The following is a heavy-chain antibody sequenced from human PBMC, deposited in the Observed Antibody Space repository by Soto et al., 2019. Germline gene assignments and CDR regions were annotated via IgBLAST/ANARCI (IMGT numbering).Heavy chain of an antibody. CDR1: GGTFSSYA. J-gene: IGHJ4*02. Sequence: ASVKVSCKASGGTFSSYAISWVRQAPGQGLEWMGGIIPIFGTANYAQKFQGRVTITADKSTSTAYMELSSLRSEDTAVYYCATNHRDDYGVPFDYWGQGTMVTVYS. V-gene: IGHV1-69*06. CDR3: ATNHRDDYGVPFDY. D-gene: IGHD4-17*01. CDR2: IIPIFGTA.